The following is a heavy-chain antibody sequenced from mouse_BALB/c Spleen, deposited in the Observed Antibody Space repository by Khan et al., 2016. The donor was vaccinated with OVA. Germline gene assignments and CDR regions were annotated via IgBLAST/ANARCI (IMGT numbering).Heavy chain of an antibody. D-gene: IGHD2-10*01. J-gene: IGHJ4*01. CDR1: GFSLTNYG. V-gene: IGHV2-6-1*01. Sequence: VQLQESGPGLVAPSQSLSITCTISGFSLTNYGVHWVRQPPGKGLEWLVVIWSDGSTTYNSALKSRLTISKDNSTSHVFLKMNSLQTDDTAMYFCARQPYYHYNIMDYWGQGTSVTVSS. CDR3: ARQPYYHYNIMDY. CDR2: IWSDGST.